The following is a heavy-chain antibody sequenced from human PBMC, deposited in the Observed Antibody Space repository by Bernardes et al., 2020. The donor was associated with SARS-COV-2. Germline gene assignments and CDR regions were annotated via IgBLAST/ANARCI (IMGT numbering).Heavy chain of an antibody. CDR1: GFTFSDYS. V-gene: IGHV3-21*01. Sequence: GGSLRLSCAASGFTFSDYSMNWVRQAPGKGLEWVSSITSSSSYIYYADSVKGRFAISRDNAKKSLYLQMGSLRAEDTAVYYCARDHEYCRTNTCYSKIDDDMDVWGQGATFTVSS. CDR2: ITSSSSYI. CDR3: ARDHEYCRTNTCYSKIDDDMDV. D-gene: IGHD2-2*01. J-gene: IGHJ6*02.